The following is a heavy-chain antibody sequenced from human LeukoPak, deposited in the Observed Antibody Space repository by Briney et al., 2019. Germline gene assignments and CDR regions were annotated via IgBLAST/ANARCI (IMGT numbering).Heavy chain of an antibody. CDR3: ARDGYSYGAFDI. CDR2: TWYDGSKE. Sequence: GGSLRLSCAASGFTLSSYVMHWVRQAPGKGLEWVAVTWYDGSKEYYVDSVKGRFTISRDNSKNTVYLQMNSLRAEDTAVYYCARDGYSYGAFDIWGQGTMVTVSS. CDR1: GFTLSSYV. D-gene: IGHD5-18*01. J-gene: IGHJ3*02. V-gene: IGHV3-33*01.